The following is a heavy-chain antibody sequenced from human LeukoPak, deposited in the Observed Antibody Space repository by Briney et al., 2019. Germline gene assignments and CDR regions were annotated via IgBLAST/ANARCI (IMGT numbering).Heavy chain of an antibody. Sequence: PGGSLRLSCAASGFTVSSNYMSWVRQAPGKGLEWVSAISGSGGSIYYADSVKGRFTISRDNSKNTLYLQMNSLRAEDTAVYYCAKDAMVRGIYGDYFDYWGQGTLVTVSS. CDR1: GFTVSSNY. CDR3: AKDAMVRGIYGDYFDY. J-gene: IGHJ4*02. D-gene: IGHD3-10*01. V-gene: IGHV3-23*01. CDR2: ISGSGGSI.